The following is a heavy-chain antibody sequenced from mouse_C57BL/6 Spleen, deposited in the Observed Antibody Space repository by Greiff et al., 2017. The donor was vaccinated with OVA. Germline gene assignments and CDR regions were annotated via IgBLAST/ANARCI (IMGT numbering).Heavy chain of an antibody. CDR2: IDPSDSYT. Sequence: QVQLQQPGAELVKPGASVKLSCKASGYTFTSYWMQWVKQRPGQGLEWIGEIDPSDSYTNYNQKFKGKATLTVDTSSSTAYMQLSSLTSEDSAVYYCARCLYGNFLYWYFDVWGTGTTVTVSS. CDR1: GYTFTSYW. D-gene: IGHD2-1*01. V-gene: IGHV1-50*01. J-gene: IGHJ1*03. CDR3: ARCLYGNFLYWYFDV.